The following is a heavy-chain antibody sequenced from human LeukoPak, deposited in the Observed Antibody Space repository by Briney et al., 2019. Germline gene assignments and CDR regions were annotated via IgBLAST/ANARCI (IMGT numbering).Heavy chain of an antibody. J-gene: IGHJ4*02. CDR3: ARRYDSKNYFDY. Sequence: PGRSLRLSCAASGFTFSSYAMHWVRQAPGKGLEWVAVISYDGSNKYYADSVKGRFTISRDNAKNSLYLQMNSLRAEDTAVYYCARRYDSKNYFDYWGRGTLVTVSS. CDR2: ISYDGSNK. V-gene: IGHV3-30*04. CDR1: GFTFSSYA. D-gene: IGHD3-22*01.